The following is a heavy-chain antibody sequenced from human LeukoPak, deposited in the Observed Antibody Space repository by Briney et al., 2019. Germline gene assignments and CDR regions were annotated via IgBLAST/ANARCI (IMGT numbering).Heavy chain of an antibody. CDR3: ARDSVDTAMVNGFDP. CDR1: GGSISSGSYY. D-gene: IGHD5-18*01. J-gene: IGHJ5*02. V-gene: IGHV4-61*02. CDR2: IYTSGST. Sequence: PSETLSLTCTVSGGSISSGSYYWSWMRQPAGKGLEWIGRIYTSGSTNYNPSLKSRVTISVDTSKNQFSLKLSSVTAADTAVYYCARDSVDTAMVNGFDPWGQGTLVTVSS.